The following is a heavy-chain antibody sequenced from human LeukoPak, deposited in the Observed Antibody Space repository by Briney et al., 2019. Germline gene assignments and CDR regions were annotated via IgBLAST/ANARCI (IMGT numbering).Heavy chain of an antibody. Sequence: SETLSLTCTVSGDSISSTNYYWGWIRQPPGKGLEWIASIYYSGSTYYNPSLKSRVTISMHTSKSQYSLEVTSVTAADTAVYYCARRSGYRDAFDIWGQGTMVTVSS. CDR2: IYYSGST. CDR1: GDSISSTNYY. D-gene: IGHD3-22*01. CDR3: ARRSGYRDAFDI. J-gene: IGHJ3*02. V-gene: IGHV4-39*07.